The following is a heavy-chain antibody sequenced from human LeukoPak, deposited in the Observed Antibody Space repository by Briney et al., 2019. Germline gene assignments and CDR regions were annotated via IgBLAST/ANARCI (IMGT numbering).Heavy chain of an antibody. CDR3: ARVTNVHLGGSFKGGDFDY. V-gene: IGHV4-39*07. Sequence: SSETLSLTCTVSGGSISSSSYYWGWIRQPPGKGLEWIGSIYYSGSTYYNPSLKSRVTISVDTSKNQFSLKLSSVTAADTAVYYCARVTNVHLGGSFKGGDFDYWGQGTLVTVSS. CDR1: GGSISSSSYY. D-gene: IGHD1-1*01. J-gene: IGHJ4*02. CDR2: IYYSGST.